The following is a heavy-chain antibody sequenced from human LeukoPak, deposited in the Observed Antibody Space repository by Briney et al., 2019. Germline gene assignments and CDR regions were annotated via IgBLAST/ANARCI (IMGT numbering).Heavy chain of an antibody. Sequence: GGSLRLSCAASGFTFSTYAMTWVRQAPGKGLEWVSSVDDTSGYIYYADSVRGRSTISRDNSRSTLYLQMNSLRAEDTAVYYCAKSGSYLPVRGYFDYWGQGTLVTVSS. J-gene: IGHJ4*02. CDR2: VDDTSGYI. CDR3: AKSGSYLPVRGYFDY. CDR1: GFTFSTYA. D-gene: IGHD3-10*01. V-gene: IGHV3-23*01.